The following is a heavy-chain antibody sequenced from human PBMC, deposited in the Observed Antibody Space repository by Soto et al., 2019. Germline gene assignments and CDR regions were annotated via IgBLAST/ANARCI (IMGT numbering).Heavy chain of an antibody. CDR3: ARDPRYCSSTSCYAGDYYYMDV. J-gene: IGHJ6*03. Sequence: GGSLRLSCAASGFTFSSYWMSWVRQAPGKGLEWVANIKQDGSEKYYVDSVKGRFTISRDNAKNSLYLQMNSLRAEDTAVYYCARDPRYCSSTSCYAGDYYYMDVWGKGTTVTVSS. D-gene: IGHD2-2*01. CDR1: GFTFSSYW. CDR2: IKQDGSEK. V-gene: IGHV3-7*01.